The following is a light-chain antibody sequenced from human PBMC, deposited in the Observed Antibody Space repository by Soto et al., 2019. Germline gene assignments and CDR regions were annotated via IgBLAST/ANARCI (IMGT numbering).Light chain of an antibody. CDR2: LNSDGSH. V-gene: IGLV4-69*01. J-gene: IGLJ2*01. CDR3: QTWGADSVI. CDR1: SGHSSYA. Sequence: QLVLTQSPSASASLGASVKLTCTLSSGHSSYAIAWHQQQPEKGPRFLMKLNSDGSHSKGDGISDRFSGSSSGAERYLTISSLQSEDEADYYCQTWGADSVIFGGGTKLTV.